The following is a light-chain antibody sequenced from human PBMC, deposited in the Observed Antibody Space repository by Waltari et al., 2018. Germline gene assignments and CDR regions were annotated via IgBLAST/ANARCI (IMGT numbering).Light chain of an antibody. CDR3: ATWDDSPAGRWV. CDR2: RNA. Sequence: QSVLTQPLSASGTPGQRVTISCSGCQSNVGDNVVHWYHQVPGTAPKLVIYRNAQGPSGVPDRFTASKSDTSASLAISGLQSEDEGDYYCATWDDSPAGRWVFGGGTRVTVL. V-gene: IGLV1-44*01. CDR1: QSNVGDNV. J-gene: IGLJ3*02.